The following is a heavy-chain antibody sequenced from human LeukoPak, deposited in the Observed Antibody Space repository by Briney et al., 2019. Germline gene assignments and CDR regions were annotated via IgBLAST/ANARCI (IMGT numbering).Heavy chain of an antibody. CDR3: ARDAAKAQLAYFDY. D-gene: IGHD6-13*01. CDR1: GYSISSGYY. J-gene: IGHJ4*02. CDR2: IYHSGST. Sequence: PPETLSLTCTVSGYSISSGYYWGWIRQPPGKGLEWIGSIYHSGSTYYNPSLKSRVTISVDTSKNQFSLKLSSVTAADTAVYYCARDAAKAQLAYFDYWGQGTLVTVSS. V-gene: IGHV4-38-2*02.